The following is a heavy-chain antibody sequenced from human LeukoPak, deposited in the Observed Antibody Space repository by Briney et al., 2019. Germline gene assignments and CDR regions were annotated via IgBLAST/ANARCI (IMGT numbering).Heavy chain of an antibody. V-gene: IGHV1-18*01. CDR1: GYTFTIYG. D-gene: IGHD1-26*01. J-gene: IGHJ4*02. Sequence: ASVKVSCKASGYTFTIYGITWVRQAPGQGLEWMGWISAYNGNTKYAQKLQGRVTMTTDTSTSTAYMELRSLRSDDTAVYYCARDSGSHLDYWGQGTLVTVSS. CDR2: ISAYNGNT. CDR3: ARDSGSHLDY.